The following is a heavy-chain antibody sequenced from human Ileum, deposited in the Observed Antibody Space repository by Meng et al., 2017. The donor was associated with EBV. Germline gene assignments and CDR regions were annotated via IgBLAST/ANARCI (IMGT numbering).Heavy chain of an antibody. CDR1: CFTITNYC. J-gene: IGHJ4*02. CDR2: ISANNGDR. V-gene: IGHV1-18*01. D-gene: IGHD6-13*01. CDR3: ARKPTSAALDY. Sequence: SGSAVTTPGASVTVSGEASCFTITNYCFTWVRQAPGQGLEWIVWISANNGDRHYAQKFQDRVTLTTDGYTPTVYMELRSLRSDDTAVYFCARKPTSAALDYWGQGTLVTVSS.